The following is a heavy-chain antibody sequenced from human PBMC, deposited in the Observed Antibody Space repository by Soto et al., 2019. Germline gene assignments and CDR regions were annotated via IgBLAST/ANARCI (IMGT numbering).Heavy chain of an antibody. D-gene: IGHD2-15*01. J-gene: IGHJ1*01. CDR3: ASAYCSGGSCYASSGWYLGNAEYFQH. Sequence: ETLSLTCTVSGGSISSSSYYWGWIRQPPGKGLEWIGIIYYSGSTYYNPSLKSRVTISVDTSKNQFSLKLSSVSATDTAVYYCASAYCSGGSCYASSGWYLGNAEYFQHWGQGTLVTVSS. CDR2: IYYSGST. V-gene: IGHV4-39*01. CDR1: GGSISSSSYY.